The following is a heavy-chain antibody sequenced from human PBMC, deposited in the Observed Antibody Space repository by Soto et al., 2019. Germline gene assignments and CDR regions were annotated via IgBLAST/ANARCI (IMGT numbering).Heavy chain of an antibody. CDR3: ARGINLNYIDY. CDR1: GYTFTDYA. V-gene: IGHV1-3*01. D-gene: IGHD1-20*01. J-gene: IGHJ4*02. Sequence: ASVKVSCKTSGYTFTDYAMHWVRQAPGQRLEWMGWINAGNGHTKYSQKFQVRVTITRDTSASTAYMELSSLRSEDTAVYYCARGINLNYIDYWGQGILVTVSS. CDR2: INAGNGHT.